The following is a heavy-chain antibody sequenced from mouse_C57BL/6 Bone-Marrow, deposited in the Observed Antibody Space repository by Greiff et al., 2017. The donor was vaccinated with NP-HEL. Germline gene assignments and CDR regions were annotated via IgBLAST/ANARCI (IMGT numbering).Heavy chain of an antibody. J-gene: IGHJ1*03. D-gene: IGHD1-1*01. CDR3: TRGITTVVATFHWYFDV. Sequence: VQLKQSGTVLARPGASVKMSCKTSGYTFTSYWMHWVKQRPGQGLEWIGAIYPGNSDTSYNQKFKGKAKLTAVTSASTAYMELSSLTNEDSAVYYCTRGITTVVATFHWYFDVWGTGTTVTVSS. CDR1: GYTFTSYW. CDR2: IYPGNSDT. V-gene: IGHV1-5*01.